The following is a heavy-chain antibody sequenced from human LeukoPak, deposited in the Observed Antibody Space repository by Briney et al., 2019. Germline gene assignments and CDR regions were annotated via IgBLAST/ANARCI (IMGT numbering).Heavy chain of an antibody. CDR3: ARDTLGYCSGGSCRAFDY. Sequence: PGGSLRLSCAASGFTVSSNYMSWVRQAPGKGLEWVSVIYSGGSTYYADSVKGRFTISRDNSKNTLYLQMNSLRAEDTAVYYCARDTLGYCSGGSCRAFDYWGQGTLVTVSS. V-gene: IGHV3-66*01. D-gene: IGHD2-15*01. J-gene: IGHJ4*02. CDR2: IYSGGST. CDR1: GFTVSSNY.